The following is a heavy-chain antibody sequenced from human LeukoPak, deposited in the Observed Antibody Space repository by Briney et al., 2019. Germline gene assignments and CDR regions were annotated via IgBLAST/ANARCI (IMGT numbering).Heavy chain of an antibody. CDR2: MKHDGTKK. V-gene: IGHV3-7*01. D-gene: IGHD1-26*01. Sequence: GGSLRLSCAASGFTFSSYWMTRVRQAPGKGLEWVANMKHDGTKKNYADSVKGRFTISRDNAKNSLYLQMNSLRAEDTALYYCARIVGADEGADYWGQGTLVTVSS. J-gene: IGHJ4*02. CDR3: ARIVGADEGADY. CDR1: GFTFSSYW.